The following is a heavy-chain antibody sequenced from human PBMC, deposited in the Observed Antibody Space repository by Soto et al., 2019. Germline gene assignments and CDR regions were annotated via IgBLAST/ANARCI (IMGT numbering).Heavy chain of an antibody. CDR2: IKQDGSEK. D-gene: IGHD2-15*01. J-gene: IGHJ3*02. CDR3: ARDPNCSGGSCYSRDAFDI. V-gene: IGHV3-7*03. CDR1: GFTFSSYW. Sequence: PGGSLRLSCAASGFTFSSYWMSWVRQAPGKGLEWVANIKQDGSEKYYVDSVKGRFTISRDNAKNSLYLQMNSLRAEDTAVYYCARDPNCSGGSCYSRDAFDIWGQGTMVTVSS.